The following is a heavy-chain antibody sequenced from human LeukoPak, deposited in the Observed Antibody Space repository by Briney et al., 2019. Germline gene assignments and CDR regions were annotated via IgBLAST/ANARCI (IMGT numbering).Heavy chain of an antibody. J-gene: IGHJ4*02. CDR1: GGSISSYY. D-gene: IGHD3-10*01. V-gene: IGHV4-59*01. Sequence: SETLSLTCTVSGGSISSYYWSWIRQPPGKGLEWIGYIYYSGSTNYNPSLKSRVTISVDTSKNQFSLKLSSVTAADTAVYYCARAPARGGSGSYEVGPPDFDYWGQGTLVTVSS. CDR2: IYYSGST. CDR3: ARAPARGGSGSYEVGPPDFDY.